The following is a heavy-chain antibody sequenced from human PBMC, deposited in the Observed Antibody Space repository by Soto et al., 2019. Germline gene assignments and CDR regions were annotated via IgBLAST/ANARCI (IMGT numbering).Heavy chain of an antibody. D-gene: IGHD2-15*01. V-gene: IGHV1-18*01. Sequence: ASVKVSGKASGYTFTSHGISWVRQAPGQGLEWMGWISAYNGNTNYAQKLQGRVTMTTDTSTSTAYMEPRSLRSDDTAVYYCARVRKIVVVVASRGGMDVWGQGTTVTVSS. CDR3: ARVRKIVVVVASRGGMDV. CDR1: GYTFTSHG. CDR2: ISAYNGNT. J-gene: IGHJ6*02.